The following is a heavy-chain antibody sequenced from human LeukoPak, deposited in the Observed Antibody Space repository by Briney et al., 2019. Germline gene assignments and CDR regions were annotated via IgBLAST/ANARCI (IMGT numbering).Heavy chain of an antibody. V-gene: IGHV1-46*01. CDR2: INPSGGST. CDR3: ARDQDDFVVVVPAAMTFDP. D-gene: IGHD2-2*01. J-gene: IGHJ5*02. Sequence: ASVKVSCKASGYTFTSYYMHWVRQAPGQGLEWMGIINPSGGSTSYAQKFQGRVTMTRDTSISTAYMELSRLRSDDTAVYYCARDQDDFVVVVPAAMTFDPWGQGTLVTVSS. CDR1: GYTFTSYY.